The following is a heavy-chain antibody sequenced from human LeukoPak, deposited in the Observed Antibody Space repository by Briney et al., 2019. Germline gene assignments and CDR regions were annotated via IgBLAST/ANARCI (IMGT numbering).Heavy chain of an antibody. V-gene: IGHV3-23*01. CDR2: ISGSGGST. Sequence: GGSLRLSCAASGFTFSSYAMSWVRQAPGKGLEWISAISGSGGSTYYADSVKGRFTISRDNSKNTLYLQMNSLRAEDTAVYYCAKDSDSVCCPDYWGQGTLVTVSS. D-gene: IGHD3-16*01. J-gene: IGHJ4*02. CDR3: AKDSDSVCCPDY. CDR1: GFTFSSYA.